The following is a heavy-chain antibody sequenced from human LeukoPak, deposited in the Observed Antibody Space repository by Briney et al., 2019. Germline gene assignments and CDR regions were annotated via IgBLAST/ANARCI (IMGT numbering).Heavy chain of an antibody. V-gene: IGHV4-39*02. CDR2: ITYSGTT. CDR3: ARNPYYYTSGSYYNSAFDI. J-gene: IGHJ3*02. D-gene: IGHD3-10*01. CDR1: GGSISNSRYY. Sequence: SETLSLTCTVSGGSISNSRYYWDWIRQPPGKGLEWIGSITYSGTTYYNPSLRSRVTISVGTSKNHFSLKLSSVTAADTAVYYCARNPYYYTSGSYYNSAFDIWGQGTMVTVSS.